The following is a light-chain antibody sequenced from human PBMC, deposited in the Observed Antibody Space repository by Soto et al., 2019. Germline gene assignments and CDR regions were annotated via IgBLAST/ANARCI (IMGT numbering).Light chain of an antibody. Sequence: EIVLTQSPGSLSLSPGERGTLSCRASQSVDSSFFAWYQQKPDQAPRLLIYGASNRDTGIPDRFSGSGSGTDFTLTISRLEPEDFAVYYCQQYVSSVTFGQGTKLEIK. J-gene: IGKJ1*01. V-gene: IGKV3-20*01. CDR3: QQYVSSVT. CDR1: QSVDSSF. CDR2: GAS.